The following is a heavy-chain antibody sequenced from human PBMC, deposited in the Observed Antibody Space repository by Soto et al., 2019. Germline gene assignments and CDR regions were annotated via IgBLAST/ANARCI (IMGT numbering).Heavy chain of an antibody. J-gene: IGHJ4*02. V-gene: IGHV4-39*01. CDR3: ARHVRPSFDY. CDR2: ISDSGST. Sequence: KPXETLSLTCTVSGGSITSSTYYGGWIRQPPGKGLEWIGSISDSGSTYYNPSLKSRVSMSVDTSKNQFSLKLSSVTAADTAVYYCARHVRPSFDYWGQGTLVTVSS. CDR1: GGSITSSTYY.